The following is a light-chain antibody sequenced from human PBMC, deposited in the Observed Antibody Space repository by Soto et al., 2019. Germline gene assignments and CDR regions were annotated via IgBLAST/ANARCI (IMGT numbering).Light chain of an antibody. Sequence: EIVMTQSPVTLSVSPGERATLSCRASQSVRSNLAWYQQKPGQAPSLLIYGAFTRATGIPTRFSGTGSRTEVTLTISSLQSEDFALYYCQQYNDWPLTFGQGTKVEV. CDR1: QSVRSN. J-gene: IGKJ1*01. V-gene: IGKV3-15*01. CDR3: QQYNDWPLT. CDR2: GAF.